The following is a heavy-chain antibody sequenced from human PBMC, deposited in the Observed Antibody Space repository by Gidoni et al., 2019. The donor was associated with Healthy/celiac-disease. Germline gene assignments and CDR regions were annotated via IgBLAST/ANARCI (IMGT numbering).Heavy chain of an antibody. J-gene: IGHJ4*02. CDR1: GFTFSRYA. CDR3: ARDAVSEYIVVPAAIPLH. CDR2: ISYDGSNK. Sequence: QVQLVESGGGVVQPGRSLRLSCAASGFTFSRYAMHWVRQAPGKGLEWVAVISYDGSNKYYADSVKGRFTISRDNSKNTLYLQMNSLRAEDTAVYYCARDAVSEYIVVPAAIPLHWGQGTLVTVSS. V-gene: IGHV3-30*04. D-gene: IGHD2-2*01.